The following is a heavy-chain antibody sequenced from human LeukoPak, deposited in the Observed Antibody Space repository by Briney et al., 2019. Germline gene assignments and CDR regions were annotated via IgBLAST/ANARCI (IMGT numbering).Heavy chain of an antibody. CDR2: ISYDGSNK. Sequence: GGSLRLSCAASGFTFSSYAMHWVRQAPGKGLEWVAVISYDGSNKYYADSVKGRFTISRDNSKNTLYLQMNSLRAEDTAVYYCARDVWHFDYWGQGTLVTVSS. CDR1: GFTFSSYA. J-gene: IGHJ4*02. D-gene: IGHD2-8*01. CDR3: ARDVWHFDY. V-gene: IGHV3-30-3*01.